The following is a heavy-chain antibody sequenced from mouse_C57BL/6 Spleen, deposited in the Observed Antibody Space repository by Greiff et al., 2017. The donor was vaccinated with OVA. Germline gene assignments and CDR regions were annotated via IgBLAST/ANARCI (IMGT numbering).Heavy chain of an antibody. D-gene: IGHD2-10*02. Sequence: QVHVKQSGAELVRPGASVKLSCKASGYTFTDYYINWVKQRPGQGLEWIARIYPGSGNTYYNEKFKGKATLTAEKSSSTAYMQLSSLTSEDSAVYFCARGYGNYSAWFAYWGQGTLVTVSA. CDR1: GYTFTDYY. CDR3: ARGYGNYSAWFAY. CDR2: IYPGSGNT. J-gene: IGHJ3*01. V-gene: IGHV1-76*01.